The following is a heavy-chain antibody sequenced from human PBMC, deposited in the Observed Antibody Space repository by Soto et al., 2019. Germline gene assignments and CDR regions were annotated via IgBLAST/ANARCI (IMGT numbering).Heavy chain of an antibody. J-gene: IGHJ4*02. Sequence: GSGPTLVNPTQTLTLTCTFSGFSLSTSGMCVSWIRQPPGKALEWLARIDWDDDKYYSTSLKTRLTISKDTSKNQVVLTMTNMDPVDTVTYYCARIRYLGPSFYFDYWGQGTLVTVSS. D-gene: IGHD3-16*02. CDR2: IDWDDDK. CDR3: ARIRYLGPSFYFDY. CDR1: GFSLSTSGMC. V-gene: IGHV2-70*11.